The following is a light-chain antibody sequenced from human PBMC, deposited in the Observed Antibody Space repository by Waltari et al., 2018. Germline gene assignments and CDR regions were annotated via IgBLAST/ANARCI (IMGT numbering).Light chain of an antibody. CDR2: DVS. Sequence: QSALTHPASVSGSPGQSITISCPGTSSDVGGYKYVSWYQQHPGKAPKLMIYDVSNRPSGVSNRFSGSKSGNTASLTISGLQAEDEADYYCSSYTSSSTLLFGGGTKLTVL. CDR3: SSYTSSSTLL. CDR1: SSDVGGYKY. V-gene: IGLV2-14*01. J-gene: IGLJ2*01.